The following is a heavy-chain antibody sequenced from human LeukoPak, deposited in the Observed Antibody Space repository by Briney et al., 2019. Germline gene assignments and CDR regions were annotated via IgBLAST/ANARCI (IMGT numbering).Heavy chain of an antibody. CDR3: ATYYDYVWGSPIDY. CDR1: GGSISSSSYY. Sequence: SETLSLTCTVSGGSISSSSYYWGWIRQPPGKGLEWIGSIYYSGSTYYNPSLKSRVTISVDTSKNQFSLKLSSVTAADTAVYYCATYYDYVWGSPIDYWGQGTLVTVPS. V-gene: IGHV4-39*01. J-gene: IGHJ4*02. D-gene: IGHD3-16*01. CDR2: IYYSGST.